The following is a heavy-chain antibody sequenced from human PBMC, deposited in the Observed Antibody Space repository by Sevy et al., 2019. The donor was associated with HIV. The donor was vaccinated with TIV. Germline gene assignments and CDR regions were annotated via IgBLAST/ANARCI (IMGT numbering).Heavy chain of an antibody. CDR3: AVGTTVTTWDY. CDR2: ISYDGSNK. V-gene: IGHV3-30*03. CDR1: GFTFSSYG. J-gene: IGHJ4*02. Sequence: GGSLRLSCAASGFTFSSYGMHWVRQAPGKGLEWVAVISYDGSNKYYADSVKGRFTISRDNSKNTLYLKMNSLRAEDTAVYYCAVGTTVTTWDYWGQGTLVTVSS. D-gene: IGHD4-17*01.